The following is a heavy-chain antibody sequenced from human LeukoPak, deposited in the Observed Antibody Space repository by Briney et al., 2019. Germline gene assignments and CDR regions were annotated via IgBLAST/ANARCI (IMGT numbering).Heavy chain of an antibody. Sequence: TGGSLRLSCAASGFTFSTYTMHWVRQAPGKGLEWVALISLDGSDTYSADSVKGRFTISRDNSKNTMYLQMNRLRPEDTAVYYCARDIGPIEVPGRSKDYWGQGTLVTVSS. CDR3: ARDIGPIEVPGRSKDY. V-gene: IGHV3-30*04. CDR2: ISLDGSDT. CDR1: GFTFSTYT. J-gene: IGHJ4*02. D-gene: IGHD4-11*01.